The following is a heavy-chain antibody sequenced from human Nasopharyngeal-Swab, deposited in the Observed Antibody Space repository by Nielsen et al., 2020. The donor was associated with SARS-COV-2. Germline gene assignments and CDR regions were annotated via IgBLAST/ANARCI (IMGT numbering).Heavy chain of an antibody. J-gene: IGHJ6*02. CDR2: ISGSDHTT. V-gene: IGHV3-23*01. CDR1: GFTFRSYA. Sequence: GESLKISCAASGFTFRSYAISWVRQAPGKGLEWVSVISGSDHTTYYAGSVKGRFTISRDNSKNTVNLQMNSLRVEDTAIYYCAKDRDSGDDSDDYYHYYGMDVWGQGTTVTVFS. D-gene: IGHD5-12*01. CDR3: AKDRDSGDDSDDYYHYYGMDV.